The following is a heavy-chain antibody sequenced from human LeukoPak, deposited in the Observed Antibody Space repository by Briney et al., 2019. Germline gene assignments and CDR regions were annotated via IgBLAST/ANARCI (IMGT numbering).Heavy chain of an antibody. CDR1: GGSISSDY. CDR2: IYYSGTT. V-gene: IGHV4-59*12. Sequence: PLETLSLTCTVSGGSISSDYWSWIRQSPGKGLEWIGYIYYSGTTSYNPSLKSRVTMSVDTSKNQFSLKLSSVTAADTAVYYCARDGVGEQQLVRSYYYYGMDVWGQGTTVTVSS. D-gene: IGHD6-13*01. CDR3: ARDGVGEQQLVRSYYYYGMDV. J-gene: IGHJ6*02.